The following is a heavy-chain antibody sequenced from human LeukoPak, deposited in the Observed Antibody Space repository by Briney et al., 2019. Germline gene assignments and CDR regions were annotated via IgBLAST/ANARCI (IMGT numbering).Heavy chain of an antibody. Sequence: SVKVSCKASGYTFTGYYMHGVRQAPGQGLEWMGWINPNSGGTNYAQKSQGRVTMTRDTSISTAYMELSRLKSDDTAVYYCARVGSWYLYYFDYWGQGTLVTVSS. D-gene: IGHD6-13*01. J-gene: IGHJ4*02. CDR3: ARVGSWYLYYFDY. CDR1: GYTFTGYY. V-gene: IGHV1-2*02. CDR2: INPNSGGT.